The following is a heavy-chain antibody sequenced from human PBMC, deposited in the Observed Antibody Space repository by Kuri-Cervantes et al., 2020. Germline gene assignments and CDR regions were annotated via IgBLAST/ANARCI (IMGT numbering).Heavy chain of an antibody. V-gene: IGHV1-46*01. D-gene: IGHD4-11*01. CDR2: ISPSFGST. J-gene: IGHJ5*02. Sequence: ASVKVSCKASGYTFSSYHIHWVRQAPGQGLEWMGIISPSFGSTSYAQKFQGRVTMTRDTSKSTVYMDLNSLRSDDTAVYYCARDIGNYGHNWFDPWGQGTLVTVSS. CDR3: ARDIGNYGHNWFDP. CDR1: GYTFSSYH.